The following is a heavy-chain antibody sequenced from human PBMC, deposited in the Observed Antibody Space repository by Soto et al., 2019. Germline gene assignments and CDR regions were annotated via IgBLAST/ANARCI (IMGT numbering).Heavy chain of an antibody. J-gene: IGHJ4*02. V-gene: IGHV3-33*01. CDR3: ARDGYCSGGSCYSVPVFDY. CDR2: IWYDGSNK. CDR1: GFTFSSYG. Sequence: GGSLRLSCAASGFTFSSYGMHWVRQAPGKGLEGVAVIWYDGSNKYYADSVKGRFTISRDNSKNTLYLQMNSLRAEDTAVYYCARDGYCSGGSCYSVPVFDYWGQGT. D-gene: IGHD2-15*01.